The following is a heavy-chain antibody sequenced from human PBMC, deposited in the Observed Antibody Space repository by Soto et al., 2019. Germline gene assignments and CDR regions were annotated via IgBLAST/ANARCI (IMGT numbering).Heavy chain of an antibody. V-gene: IGHV1-69*05. D-gene: IGHD3-10*01. CDR3: ARDPRSRGSGSYYYYYYYGMDV. CDR2: IIPIFGTA. Sequence: SVKVSCKASGGTFSSYAISWVRQAPGQGLEWMGGIIPIFGTANYAQKFQGRVTITTDKSTSTAYMELSSLRSEDTAVYYCARDPRSRGSGSYYYYYYYGMDVWGQGTTVTVSS. CDR1: GGTFSSYA. J-gene: IGHJ6*02.